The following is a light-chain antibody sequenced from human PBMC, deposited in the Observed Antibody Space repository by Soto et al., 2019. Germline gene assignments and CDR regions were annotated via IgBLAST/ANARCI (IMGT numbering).Light chain of an antibody. CDR2: AAS. Sequence: DIQMTQSPSSLSASVGDRVTITCRASQSISSYLNWVQQKPVKAPKLLIYAASSLQRGVPSRFSGSGSRTDFTLTISTLHPEDFATYYCQQSYRIPLTFGGGTKVEIK. CDR3: QQSYRIPLT. V-gene: IGKV1-39*01. J-gene: IGKJ4*01. CDR1: QSISSY.